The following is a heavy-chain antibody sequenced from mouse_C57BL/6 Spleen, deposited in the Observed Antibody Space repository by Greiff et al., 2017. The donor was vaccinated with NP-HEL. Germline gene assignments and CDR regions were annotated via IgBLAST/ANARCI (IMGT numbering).Heavy chain of an antibody. J-gene: IGHJ3*01. CDR2: RRSKSSNYAT. Sequence: LVESGGGLVQPKGSVKLSCAASGFTFNTYAMHWVRQAPGKGWEGVARRRSKSSNYATYYAESVKDRFTIYRDDSQSMLYLQMNNLKTEDTAMYYCVREHHQLGAWFAYWGQGTLVTVSA. V-gene: IGHV10-3*01. CDR3: VREHHQLGAWFAY. D-gene: IGHD4-1*02. CDR1: GFTFNTYA.